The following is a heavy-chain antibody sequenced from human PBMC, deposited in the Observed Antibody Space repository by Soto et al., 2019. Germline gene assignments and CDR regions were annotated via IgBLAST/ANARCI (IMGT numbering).Heavy chain of an antibody. CDR3: ARRDVDTVSTGTRDYNYYYMDV. CDR1: GYTYVSYG. CDR2: ITTHSGQT. V-gene: IGHV1-18*01. D-gene: IGHD5-18*01. Sequence: HVQLVQSGAEVKRPGASVKVSCKASGYTYVSYGISWARRAPGQGLEWMGWITTHSGQTTPAQKFHGRIIITTDPSTSPASLELTRLTPDDTAVYYCARRDVDTVSTGTRDYNYYYMDVWGTGTSVTVS. J-gene: IGHJ6*03.